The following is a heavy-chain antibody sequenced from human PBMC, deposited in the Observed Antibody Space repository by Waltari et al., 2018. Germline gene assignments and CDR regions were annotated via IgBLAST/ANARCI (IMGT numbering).Heavy chain of an antibody. CDR1: GFTLSSYW. D-gene: IGHD1-26*01. V-gene: IGHV3-7*01. Sequence: EVQLVESGGGLVQPGGSVRLSCAASGFTLSSYWMSWVRQVPGKGLEWVANINQDGREKYYVDSVKGRFTISRDNAKNSLYLQMNSLRAEDTAVYYCARETELTFDYWGQGTLVTVSS. CDR3: ARETELTFDY. CDR2: INQDGREK. J-gene: IGHJ4*02.